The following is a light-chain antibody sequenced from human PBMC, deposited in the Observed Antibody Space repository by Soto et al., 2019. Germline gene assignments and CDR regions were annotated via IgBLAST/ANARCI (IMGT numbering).Light chain of an antibody. CDR2: DVD. CDR3: CSYTSRGTRV. CDR1: SSDVGGYHY. V-gene: IGLV2-14*01. J-gene: IGLJ3*02. Sequence: QAVVTQPASVSGSPGQSITISCTGTSSDVGGYHYVSWYQQHPGTAPKLMIYDVDNRPSEVSNRFSASKSGNTASLTISGLQAEDEADYYCCSYTSRGTRVFGGGTKLTVL.